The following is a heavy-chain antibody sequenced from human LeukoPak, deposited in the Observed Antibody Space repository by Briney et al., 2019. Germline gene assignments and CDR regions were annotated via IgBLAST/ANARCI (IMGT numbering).Heavy chain of an antibody. Sequence: SETLSLTCTVSGGSISSYYWSWIRQPPGKGLEWIGYIYYSGSTNYNPSLKSRVTMSVDTSKNQFSLKLSSVTAADTAVYYCARGRTRYCSGGSCPQGWFDPWGQGTLVTVSS. V-gene: IGHV4-59*01. CDR1: GGSISSYY. D-gene: IGHD2-15*01. CDR3: ARGRTRYCSGGSCPQGWFDP. CDR2: IYYSGST. J-gene: IGHJ5*02.